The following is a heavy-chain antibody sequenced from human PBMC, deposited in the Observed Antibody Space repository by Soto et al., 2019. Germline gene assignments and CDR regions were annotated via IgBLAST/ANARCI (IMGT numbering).Heavy chain of an antibody. J-gene: IGHJ4*02. CDR2: MNHNSGNT. CDR3: ARGGDGFDPLPSTL. V-gene: IGHV1-8*01. Sequence: QVQLVQSGAEVKKPGASVKVSCKASGYTFTSYDINWVRQPTGQGLEWMGWMNHNSGNTGYAQKFQGRVTMTRNNSISTAYMELSSLRSEDTAVYYWARGGDGFDPLPSTLWGQGTLVTVSS. D-gene: IGHD5-12*01. CDR1: GYTFTSYD.